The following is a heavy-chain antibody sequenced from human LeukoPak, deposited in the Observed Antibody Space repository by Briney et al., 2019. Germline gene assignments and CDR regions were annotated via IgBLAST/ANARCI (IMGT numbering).Heavy chain of an antibody. J-gene: IGHJ5*02. V-gene: IGHV4-34*01. CDR2: INHSGST. CDR1: GGSFSGYY. CDR3: ARGGMVRGERRYWFDP. Sequence: PSETLSLTCAVYGGSFSGYYWSWIRQPPGKGLEWIGEINHSGSTNYNPSLKSRVTISVDTSKNQFSLKLSSVTAADTAVYYCARGGMVRGERRYWFDPWGQGTLVTVSS. D-gene: IGHD3-10*01.